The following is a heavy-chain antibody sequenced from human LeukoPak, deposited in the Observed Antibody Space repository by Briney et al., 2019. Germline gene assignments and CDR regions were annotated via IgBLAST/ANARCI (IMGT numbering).Heavy chain of an antibody. CDR1: GRPFSSSI. J-gene: IGHJ4*02. Sequence: GGSLRLSCALSGRPFSSSIMHWVRQAPGKGLEWVAGMSFDGSQYYVDSVKGRFTISRDNSKNTLYLQMNSLRVEDTAVYYCARESGGSYFRYWGQGTLVIVSS. V-gene: IGHV3-30*14. CDR3: ARESGGSYFRY. D-gene: IGHD1-26*01. CDR2: MSFDGSQ.